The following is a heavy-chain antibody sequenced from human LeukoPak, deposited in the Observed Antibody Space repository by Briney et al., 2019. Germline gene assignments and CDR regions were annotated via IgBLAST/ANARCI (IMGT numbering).Heavy chain of an antibody. V-gene: IGHV3-30-3*01. J-gene: IGHJ6*02. CDR3: ARSIVVVTTYYGMDV. D-gene: IGHD3-22*01. CDR1: GFTFSSYA. Sequence: GSLRLSCAASGFTFSSYAMHWVRQAPGKGLEWVAVISYDGSNKYYADSVKGRFTISRDNSKNTLYLQMNSLRAEDTAVYYCARSIVVVTTYYGMDVWGQGTTVTVSS. CDR2: ISYDGSNK.